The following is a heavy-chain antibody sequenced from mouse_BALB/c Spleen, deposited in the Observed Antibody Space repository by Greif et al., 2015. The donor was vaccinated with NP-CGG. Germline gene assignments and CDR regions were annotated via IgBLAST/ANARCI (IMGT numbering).Heavy chain of an antibody. V-gene: IGHV1-14*01. Sequence: VQLQQSGPELVKPGASVKMSCKASGYTFTSYVMHWVKQKPGQGPEWIGYINPYNDGTKYNEKLKGKATLTSDKSSSTAYMERSSLTSEDSAVYYCGSYDGGYWGQGTTLTVSS. CDR3: GSYDGGY. J-gene: IGHJ2*01. D-gene: IGHD2-3*01. CDR2: INPYNDGT. CDR1: GYTFTSYV.